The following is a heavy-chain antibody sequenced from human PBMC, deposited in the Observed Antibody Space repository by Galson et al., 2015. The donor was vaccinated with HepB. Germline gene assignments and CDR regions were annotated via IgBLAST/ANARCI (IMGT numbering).Heavy chain of an antibody. CDR1: GFSLSTSGVG. CDR2: IYWDDDK. CDR3: ATDYGGNSALIH. D-gene: IGHD4-23*01. Sequence: PALVKPTQTLTLTCTFSGFSLSTSGVGVGWIRQPPGKALEWLALIYWDDDKRYSPSLKSRLTITKDTSKNQVVLTMTNMDPVDTATYYCATDYGGNSALIHWGQGTLVTVSS. V-gene: IGHV2-5*02. J-gene: IGHJ4*02.